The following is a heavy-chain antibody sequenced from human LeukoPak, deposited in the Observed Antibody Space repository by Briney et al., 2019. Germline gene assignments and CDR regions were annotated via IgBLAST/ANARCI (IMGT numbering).Heavy chain of an antibody. CDR2: ISSSSSYI. V-gene: IGHV3-21*01. Sequence: GGSLRLSCAASGFTFSSYSMNWVRQAPGKGLEWVSSISSSSSYIYYADSVKGRFTTSRDNVKNSLYLQMNSLRAEDTAVYYCARASYDSSGLFFDYWGQGTLVTVSS. CDR1: GFTFSSYS. CDR3: ARASYDSSGLFFDY. J-gene: IGHJ4*02. D-gene: IGHD3-22*01.